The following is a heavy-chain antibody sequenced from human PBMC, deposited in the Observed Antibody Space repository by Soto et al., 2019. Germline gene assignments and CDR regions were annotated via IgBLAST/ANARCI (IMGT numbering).Heavy chain of an antibody. CDR3: ARDRGSGYYYFGMDV. V-gene: IGHV1-2*04. CDR2: INPDSGGT. Sequence: ASVKVSCKASGYTFTGYHMHWVRQAPGQGLEWMGWINPDSGGTNYAQKFQDWVTMTRDTSISTVYLGLNRLRSDDTAVYYCARDRGSGYYYFGMDVWGQGTTVTVSS. CDR1: GYTFTGYH. J-gene: IGHJ6*02. D-gene: IGHD1-26*01.